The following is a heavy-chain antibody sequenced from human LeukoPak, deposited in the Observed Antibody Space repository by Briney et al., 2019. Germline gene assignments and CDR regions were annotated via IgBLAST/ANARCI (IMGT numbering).Heavy chain of an antibody. CDR3: ARDLVICGGDCSTYYFDY. D-gene: IGHD2-21*02. V-gene: IGHV3-48*02. J-gene: IGHJ4*02. CDR2: ISSSSSTI. Sequence: PGGSLRLSCAASGXTFSSYSMNWVRQAPGKGQEWVSYISSSSSTIYYADSVKGRFTISRDNAKNSLYLQMNSLRDEDTAVYYCARDLVICGGDCSTYYFDYWGQGTLVTVSS. CDR1: GXTFSSYS.